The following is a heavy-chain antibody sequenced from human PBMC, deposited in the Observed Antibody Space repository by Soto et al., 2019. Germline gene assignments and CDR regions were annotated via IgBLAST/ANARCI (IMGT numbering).Heavy chain of an antibody. CDR1: GLTFTSYS. CDR2: FWYDASDK. J-gene: IGHJ4*02. D-gene: IGHD3-10*02. Sequence: PGGSLRLSCVVSGLTFTSYSMHWVRQAPGKGLEWVATFWYDASDKTYADSVEGRFILSRDTARGTLFLQMDSLRVEDTAMYYCLFGGGNEYFFDFWGQEILVTVSS. CDR3: LFGGGNEYFFDF. V-gene: IGHV3-33*01.